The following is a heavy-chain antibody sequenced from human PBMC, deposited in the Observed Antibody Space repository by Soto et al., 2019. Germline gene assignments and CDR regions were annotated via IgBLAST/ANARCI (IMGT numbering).Heavy chain of an antibody. J-gene: IGHJ4*02. CDR3: ARVSIAVAGIAYYFDY. Sequence: QVQLVESGGAWFQPGRSLRLSCAASGFSFSSCAMHWVRQAPGKGLEWVAVISHDGSNKYYADSVKGRFTISRDNSINTLYLQMNSLRAEDTAVYYCARVSIAVAGIAYYFDYWGQGTLVTVSS. V-gene: IGHV3-30-3*01. CDR1: GFSFSSCA. CDR2: ISHDGSNK. D-gene: IGHD6-19*01.